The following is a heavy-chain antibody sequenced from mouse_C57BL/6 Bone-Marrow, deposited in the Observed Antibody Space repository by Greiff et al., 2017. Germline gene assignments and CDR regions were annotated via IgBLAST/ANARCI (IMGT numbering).Heavy chain of an antibody. CDR3: ARDDYDGYFDV. Sequence: DVKLVESGGDLVKPGGSLKLSCAASGFTFSSYGMSWVRQTPDKRLEWVATISSGGSYTYYPDSVQGRFTISRDNAKNTLYLQMSSLKSEDTAMYYCARDDYDGYFDVWGTGTTVTVSS. CDR1: GFTFSSYG. CDR2: ISSGGSYT. V-gene: IGHV5-6*02. D-gene: IGHD2-4*01. J-gene: IGHJ1*03.